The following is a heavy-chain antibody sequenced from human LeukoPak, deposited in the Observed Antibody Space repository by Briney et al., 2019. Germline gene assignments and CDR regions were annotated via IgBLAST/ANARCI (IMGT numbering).Heavy chain of an antibody. J-gene: IGHJ4*02. CDR2: INQDGSKK. D-gene: IGHD2-21*02. Sequence: PGGSLRLSCVASRFTFSNYWMSWVRQAPGKGLEWVANINQDGSKKVYADSMKGRFTISRDNAKESLYLQLNSLRADDTAVYYCAKWGPRCVGDYCPALDSWGQGTLVTVSS. CDR1: RFTFSNYW. V-gene: IGHV3-7*01. CDR3: AKWGPRCVGDYCPALDS.